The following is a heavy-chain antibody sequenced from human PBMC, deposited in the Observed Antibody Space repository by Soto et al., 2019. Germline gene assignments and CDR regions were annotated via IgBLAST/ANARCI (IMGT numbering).Heavy chain of an antibody. CDR2: ISSSSSYI. J-gene: IGHJ5*02. CDR1: GFTFSSYS. Sequence: GGSLRLSCAASGFTFSSYSMNWVRQAPGKGLEWVSSISSSSSYIYYADSVKGRFTISRDNAKNSLYLQMNSLRAEDTAVYYCAREIAVADRNWFDPWGQGTLVTVSS. V-gene: IGHV3-21*01. D-gene: IGHD6-19*01. CDR3: AREIAVADRNWFDP.